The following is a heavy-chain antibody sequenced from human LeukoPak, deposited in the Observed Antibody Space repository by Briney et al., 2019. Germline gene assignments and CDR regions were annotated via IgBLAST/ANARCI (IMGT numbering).Heavy chain of an antibody. Sequence: GGSLRLSCAASGFTFSSYAMSWVRQAPGKGLEWVSRIYSDGSRTNYADSVKGRFTISGDNAKNTLYLQMNSLRAEDTAVYYCARSGRGGAFDIWGQGTMVSVS. CDR1: GFTFSSYA. V-gene: IGHV3-74*01. CDR3: ARSGRGGAFDI. CDR2: IYSDGSRT. J-gene: IGHJ3*02. D-gene: IGHD1-26*01.